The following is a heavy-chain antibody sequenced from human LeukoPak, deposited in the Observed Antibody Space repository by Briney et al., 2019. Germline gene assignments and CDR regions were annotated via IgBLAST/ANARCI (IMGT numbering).Heavy chain of an antibody. Sequence: PGGSLRLSCAASGFSLNKNAMNWVRQAPGKGLEWVAVVIGSSGATDYADSVKGRFTISRDNSKNTLFLQMNSLRAEDTAIYYCAKGAHDFLEIAYFDYWGQGALVTVSS. J-gene: IGHJ4*02. D-gene: IGHD3-3*01. CDR3: AKGAHDFLEIAYFDY. CDR1: GFSLNKNA. CDR2: VIGSSGAT. V-gene: IGHV3-23*01.